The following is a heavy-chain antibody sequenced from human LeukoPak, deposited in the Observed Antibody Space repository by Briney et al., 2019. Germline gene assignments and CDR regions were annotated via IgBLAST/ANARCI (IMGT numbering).Heavy chain of an antibody. V-gene: IGHV1-69*13. CDR3: AREILFHDYGGEKPYNWFDP. CDR1: GYTFTGYY. D-gene: IGHD4-23*01. Sequence: ASVKVSCKASGYTFTGYYMHWVRQAPGQGLEWMGGIIPIFGTANYAQKFQGRVTITADESTSTAYMELSSLRSEDTAVYYCAREILFHDYGGEKPYNWFDPWGQGTLVTVSS. CDR2: IIPIFGTA. J-gene: IGHJ5*02.